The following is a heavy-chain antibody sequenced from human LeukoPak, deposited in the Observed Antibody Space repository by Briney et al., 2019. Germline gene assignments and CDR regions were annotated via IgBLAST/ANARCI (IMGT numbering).Heavy chain of an antibody. D-gene: IGHD2-8*02. V-gene: IGHV3-23*01. Sequence: PGGSLRLSCAASGFTFSSFAMSWVRQAPGKGLEWVSTISGSGTGTYYADSVKGRFTISRDNSKNTLYLQMNSVRAEDTAVYYCAKKGFKGYCTGDSCGNEYWGQGTLVTVSS. CDR2: ISGSGTGT. CDR3: AKKGFKGYCTGDSCGNEY. CDR1: GFTFSSFA. J-gene: IGHJ4*02.